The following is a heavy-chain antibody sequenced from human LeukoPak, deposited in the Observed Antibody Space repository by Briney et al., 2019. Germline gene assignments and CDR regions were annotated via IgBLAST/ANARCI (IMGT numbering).Heavy chain of an antibody. Sequence: GGSLRLSCAASGFTFSSYWMHWVRQAPGKGLVWVSRINTDGSSTSYADSVKGRFSISRDNAKNTLYLQMNSLRAEDTAVYYCAKDDLAYCGGDCYPRGYFDYWGQGTLVTVSS. CDR1: GFTFSSYW. D-gene: IGHD2-21*01. V-gene: IGHV3-74*01. CDR3: AKDDLAYCGGDCYPRGYFDY. J-gene: IGHJ4*02. CDR2: INTDGSST.